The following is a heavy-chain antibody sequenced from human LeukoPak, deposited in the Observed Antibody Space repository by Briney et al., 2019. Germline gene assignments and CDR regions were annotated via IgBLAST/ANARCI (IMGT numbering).Heavy chain of an antibody. CDR3: ARTVHYSSGWSPTYYFDY. CDR1: GDSISNYY. V-gene: IGHV4-59*01. J-gene: IGHJ4*02. CDR2: IYNSGNT. D-gene: IGHD6-19*01. Sequence: SSETLSLTCNVSGDSISNYYWSWIRQPPGKGLEWIGCIYNSGNTNYNPSLKSRVTISEDTSKNQFSLKLSSVTAADTAVYYCARTVHYSSGWSPTYYFDYWGQGTLVTVSS.